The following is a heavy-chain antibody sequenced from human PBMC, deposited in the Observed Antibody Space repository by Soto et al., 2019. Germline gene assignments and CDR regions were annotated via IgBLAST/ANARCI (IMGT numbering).Heavy chain of an antibody. D-gene: IGHD2-8*01. CDR1: GFTFNSYD. CDR3: ARGHMVYAPIDC. Sequence: QVQLVESGGDVVQPGRSLRLSCAAAGFTFNSYDMHWVRQAPGKGLEWVAVIRYDGSYKYYEQSVKGRFTISRDNSKNTLYLQMNSLRAEDTAVYYCARGHMVYAPIDCWGQGVLVTVSS. CDR2: IRYDGSYK. J-gene: IGHJ4*02. V-gene: IGHV3-33*01.